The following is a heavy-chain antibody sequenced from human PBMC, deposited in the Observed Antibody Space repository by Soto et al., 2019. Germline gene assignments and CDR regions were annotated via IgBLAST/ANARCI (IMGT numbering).Heavy chain of an antibody. V-gene: IGHV4-34*01. Sequence: SETLSLTCAVSGGSFSGYYWSWIRQPPGKGLEWMGDINHNGSTNYNPSPKSRGTISVDTYKNQTPLKLSPMTGADTAADYYWMGGIEAAGGELYYYCYYGIDVWGQGTPVTVSS. D-gene: IGHD6-13*01. CDR2: INHNGST. J-gene: IGHJ6*02. CDR3: WMGGIEAAGGELYYYCYYGIDV. CDR1: GGSFSGYY.